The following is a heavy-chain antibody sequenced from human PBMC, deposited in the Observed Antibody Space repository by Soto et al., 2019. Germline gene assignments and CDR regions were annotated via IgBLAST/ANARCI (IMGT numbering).Heavy chain of an antibody. Sequence: EVQLVESGGGLVKPGGSLRLSCAASGFTFSSYSMNWVRQAPGKGLEWVSSISSSSSYIYYADSVKGRFTISRDNSKNTLFLQMDSLRDEDTGVYYCAKDPTVSLRGSDIWGQGNLVTVSS. CDR3: AKDPTVSLRGSDI. CDR1: GFTFSSYS. D-gene: IGHD4-17*01. CDR2: ISSSSSYI. J-gene: IGHJ4*02. V-gene: IGHV3-21*04.